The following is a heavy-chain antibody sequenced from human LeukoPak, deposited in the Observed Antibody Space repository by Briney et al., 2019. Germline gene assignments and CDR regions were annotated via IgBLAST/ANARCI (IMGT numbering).Heavy chain of an antibody. V-gene: IGHV1-18*01. CDR1: GYTFSNYG. CDR2: ISDYKRST. CDR3: ARAGHTVVRGSLDP. J-gene: IGHJ5*02. Sequence: ASVKVSCKASGYTFSNYGISWVRQAPGQGLEWMGWISDYKRSTKYAEKFQGRVTMTTETSTSTAYMELRSLRSDDTAVYYCARAGHTVVRGSLDPWGQGTLVTVSS. D-gene: IGHD3-10*01.